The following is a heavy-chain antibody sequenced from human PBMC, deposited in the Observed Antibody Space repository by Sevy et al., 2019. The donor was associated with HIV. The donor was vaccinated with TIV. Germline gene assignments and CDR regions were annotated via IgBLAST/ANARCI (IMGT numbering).Heavy chain of an antibody. D-gene: IGHD3-10*01. CDR2: ISYSGNT. Sequence: SETLSLTCTVSGGSINNYYWSWIRQSPGEGLESIGYISYSGNTNYNPSLKSRVTISVDTSRNQFSLKLNSVTAAHTAVYYCARDLGITKIRGIYNYYGMDVWGQGTTVTVSS. CDR3: ARDLGITKIRGIYNYYGMDV. V-gene: IGHV4-59*01. J-gene: IGHJ6*02. CDR1: GGSINNYY.